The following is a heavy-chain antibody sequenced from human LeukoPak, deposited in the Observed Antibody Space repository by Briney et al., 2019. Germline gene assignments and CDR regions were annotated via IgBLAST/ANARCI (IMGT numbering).Heavy chain of an antibody. CDR1: GGSISSGGYY. CDR2: IYYSGST. V-gene: IGHV4-61*08. D-gene: IGHD1-26*01. CDR3: VRAKGATKSRAFDI. Sequence: SETLSLTCTVSGGSISSGGYYWGWIRQHPGKGLEWIGFIYYSGSTNYNPSLKSRVTISVDTSKNQFSLKLSSVTAADTAVYYCVRAKGATKSRAFDIWGQGTMVTVSS. J-gene: IGHJ3*02.